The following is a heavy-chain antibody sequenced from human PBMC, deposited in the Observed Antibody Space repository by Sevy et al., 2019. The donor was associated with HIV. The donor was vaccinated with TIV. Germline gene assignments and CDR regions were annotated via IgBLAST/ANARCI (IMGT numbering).Heavy chain of an antibody. J-gene: IGHJ5*02. Sequence: GGSLRLSCAASGFTFSSYGMHWVRQAPGKGLEWVAVIWYDGSNKYYADSVKGLFTTSRDNSKNTLYLQMNSLRAEDTAVYYCARDLKPRFWSGLQGFDPWGQGTLVTVSS. D-gene: IGHD3-3*01. CDR1: GFTFSSYG. V-gene: IGHV3-33*01. CDR2: IWYDGSNK. CDR3: ARDLKPRFWSGLQGFDP.